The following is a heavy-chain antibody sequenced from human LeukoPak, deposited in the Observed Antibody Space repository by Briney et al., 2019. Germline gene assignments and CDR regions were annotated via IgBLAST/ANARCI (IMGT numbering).Heavy chain of an antibody. Sequence: PSETLSLTCTVSGGSISSSSYYWGWIRQPPGKGLEWIGSIYYSGSTYYNPSLKSRVTISVDTSKNQFSLKLSSVTAADTAVYYCARDRGQLVGPLSGWGQGTLVTVSS. CDR2: IYYSGST. V-gene: IGHV4-39*02. CDR1: GGSISSSSYY. D-gene: IGHD6-6*01. J-gene: IGHJ4*02. CDR3: ARDRGQLVGPLSG.